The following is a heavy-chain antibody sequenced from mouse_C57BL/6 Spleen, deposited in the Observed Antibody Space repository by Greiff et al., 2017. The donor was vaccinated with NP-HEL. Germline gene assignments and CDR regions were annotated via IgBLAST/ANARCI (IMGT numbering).Heavy chain of an antibody. CDR1: GFTFSSYT. CDR2: ISGGGGNT. CDR3: ARRDYGSSYNWYFDV. D-gene: IGHD1-1*01. V-gene: IGHV5-9*01. J-gene: IGHJ1*03. Sequence: DVMLVESGGGLVKPGGSLKLSCAASGFTFSSYTMSWVRQTPEKRLEWVATISGGGGNTYYPDSVKGRFTISRDNAKNTLYLQMSSLRSEDTALYYCARRDYGSSYNWYFDVWGTGTTVTVSS.